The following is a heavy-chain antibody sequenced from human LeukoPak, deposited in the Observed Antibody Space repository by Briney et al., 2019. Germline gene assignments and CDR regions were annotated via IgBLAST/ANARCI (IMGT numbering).Heavy chain of an antibody. J-gene: IGHJ4*02. CDR1: GYTFTSNY. Sequence: ASVKVSCKASGYTFTSNYMHWVRQAPGQGLEWMGVIAPSSGTTSYAQKFQGRVTMTRDTSTSTLYMELSSLTSEVTAVYYCARASGSSAVPFDYWGQGTLVTVSS. D-gene: IGHD3-10*01. V-gene: IGHV1-46*01. CDR3: ARASGSSAVPFDY. CDR2: IAPSSGTT.